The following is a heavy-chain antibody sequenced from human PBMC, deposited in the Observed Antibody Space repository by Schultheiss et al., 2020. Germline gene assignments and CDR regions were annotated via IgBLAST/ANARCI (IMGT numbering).Heavy chain of an antibody. D-gene: IGHD4-17*01. V-gene: IGHV4-61*01. J-gene: IGHJ6*02. CDR3: ARDLAAYGPYGMDV. Sequence: SETLSLTCTVSGGSISSGSYYWSWIRQPPGKGLEWIGYIYSSGSTDYNPSLKSRLTISVDTSKNQFSLKLSSVTAADTAVYYCARDLAAYGPYGMDVWGQGTTVTVSS. CDR2: IYSSGST. CDR1: GGSISSGSYY.